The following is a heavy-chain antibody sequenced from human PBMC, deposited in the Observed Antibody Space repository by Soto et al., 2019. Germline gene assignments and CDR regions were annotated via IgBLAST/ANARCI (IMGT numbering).Heavy chain of an antibody. CDR3: ARGYSYDSRGQSDY. CDR2: INAGNGNT. J-gene: IGHJ4*02. Sequence: ASVKVSCKADGYSFTSYAMHWVRQAPGQRLEWMGWINAGNGNTKYSQKLQGRVTITRDTSACTAYMELSSLRSEDTAVYYCARGYSYDSRGQSDYWGQGTLVTVSS. D-gene: IGHD3-22*01. V-gene: IGHV1-3*01. CDR1: GYSFTSYA.